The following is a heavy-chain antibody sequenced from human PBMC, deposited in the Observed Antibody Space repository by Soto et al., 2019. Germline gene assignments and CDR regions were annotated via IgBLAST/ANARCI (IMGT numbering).Heavy chain of an antibody. J-gene: IGHJ4*02. D-gene: IGHD1-26*01. CDR1: GFTFSSYA. Sequence: QVQLVESGGGVVQPGRSLRLSCAASGFTFSSYAMHWVRQAPGKGLEWVAVISYDGSNKYYADSVKGRFTISRDNSKNTLYLQMDSRRAEDTAVYYCARDGVGATFDYWGQGTLVTVSS. CDR2: ISYDGSNK. CDR3: ARDGVGATFDY. V-gene: IGHV3-30-3*01.